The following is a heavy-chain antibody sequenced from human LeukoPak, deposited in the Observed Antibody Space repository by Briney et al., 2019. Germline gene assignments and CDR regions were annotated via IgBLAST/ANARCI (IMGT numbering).Heavy chain of an antibody. Sequence: GRSLRLSCAASGFTFSSYGMHWVRQAPGKGLEWVAVIWYDGSNKYYADSVKGRFTISRDNSKNTLYLQMNSLRAEDTAVHYCASGITMVRGPTDYYGMDVWGKGTTVTVSS. V-gene: IGHV3-33*01. CDR3: ASGITMVRGPTDYYGMDV. J-gene: IGHJ6*04. D-gene: IGHD3-10*01. CDR1: GFTFSSYG. CDR2: IWYDGSNK.